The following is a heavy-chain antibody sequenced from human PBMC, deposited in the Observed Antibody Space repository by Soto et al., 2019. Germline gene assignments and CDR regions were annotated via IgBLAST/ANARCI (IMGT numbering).Heavy chain of an antibody. D-gene: IGHD5-18*01. CDR3: ARDRALRGYSYGPPDYYGMDV. J-gene: IGHJ6*02. Sequence: QVQLVESGGGLVKPGGSLRLSCAASGFTFSDYYMSWIRQAPGKGLEWVSYISSSGSTIYYADSVKGRFTISGDNAKNSLYLQMNSLRAEDTAVYYCARDRALRGYSYGPPDYYGMDVWGQGTTVTVSS. V-gene: IGHV3-11*01. CDR1: GFTFSDYY. CDR2: ISSSGSTI.